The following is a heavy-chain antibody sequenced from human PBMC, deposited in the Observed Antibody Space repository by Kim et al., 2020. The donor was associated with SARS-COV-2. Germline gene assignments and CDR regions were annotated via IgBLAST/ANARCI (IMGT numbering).Heavy chain of an antibody. CDR3: ARDGRYSGSYYFTPTNSPHDY. V-gene: IGHV3-11*05. J-gene: IGHJ4*02. D-gene: IGHD1-26*01. CDR1: GFTFSDYY. Sequence: GGSLRLSCAASGFTFSDYYMSWIRQAPGKGLEWVSYISSSSSYTNYADSVKGRFTISRDNAKNSLYLQMNSLRAEDTAVYYCARDGRYSGSYYFTPTNSPHDYWGQGTLVTVSS. CDR2: ISSSSSYT.